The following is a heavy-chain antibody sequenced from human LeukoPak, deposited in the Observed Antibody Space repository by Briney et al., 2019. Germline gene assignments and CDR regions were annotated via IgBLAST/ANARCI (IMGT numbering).Heavy chain of an antibody. CDR3: AKAYYDILTGSDY. CDR2: IRNDGSNK. J-gene: IGHJ4*02. Sequence: GGSLRLSCAASGFTFSSYGMNWVRQAPGKGLEWVTFIRNDGSNKYYADSVKGRFTISRDNSKNTLYLQMNSLRAEDTAVYYCAKAYYDILTGSDYWGQGTLVTVSS. V-gene: IGHV3-30*02. D-gene: IGHD3-9*01. CDR1: GFTFSSYG.